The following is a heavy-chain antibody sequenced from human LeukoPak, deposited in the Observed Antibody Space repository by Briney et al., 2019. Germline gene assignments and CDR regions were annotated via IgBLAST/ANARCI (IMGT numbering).Heavy chain of an antibody. CDR1: GGSFSGYY. CDR3: AREKRFRGYCSGGSCPLKAFDI. V-gene: IGHV4-34*01. D-gene: IGHD2-15*01. CDR2: INHSGST. J-gene: IGHJ3*02. Sequence: PSETLSLTCAVYGGSFSGYYWSWIRQPPGKGLEWIGEINHSGSTNYNPSLKSRVTISVDTSKNQFSLKLSSVTAADTAVYYCAREKRFRGYCSGGSCPLKAFDIWGQGTMVTVSS.